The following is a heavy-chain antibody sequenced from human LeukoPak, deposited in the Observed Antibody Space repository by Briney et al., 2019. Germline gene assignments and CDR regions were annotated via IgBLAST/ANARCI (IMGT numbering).Heavy chain of an antibody. V-gene: IGHV4-59*01. CDR1: GVSISSYY. CDR3: ARAPYDILTGYYEGYFDL. CDR2: IYYSGST. Sequence: PSETLSLTCTVSGVSISSYYWSWIRQPPGKGLEWIGYIYYSGSTNYNPSLKSRVTISVDTSKNQFSLKLSSVTAADTAVYYCARAPYDILTGYYEGYFDLWGRGTLVTVSS. D-gene: IGHD3-9*01. J-gene: IGHJ2*01.